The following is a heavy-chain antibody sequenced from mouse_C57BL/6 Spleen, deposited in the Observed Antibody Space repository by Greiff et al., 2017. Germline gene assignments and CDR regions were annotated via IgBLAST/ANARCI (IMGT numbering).Heavy chain of an antibody. CDR3: ARQITTVVANYFDY. D-gene: IGHD1-1*01. CDR1: GFTFSDYG. Sequence: EVQLVESGGGLVKPGGSLKLSCAASGFTFSDYGMHWVRQAPEKGLEWVAYISSGSSTIYYADTVKGRFTISRDNAKNTLFLQMTSLRSEDTAMYYCARQITTVVANYFDYWGQGTTLTVSS. CDR2: ISSGSSTI. J-gene: IGHJ2*01. V-gene: IGHV5-17*01.